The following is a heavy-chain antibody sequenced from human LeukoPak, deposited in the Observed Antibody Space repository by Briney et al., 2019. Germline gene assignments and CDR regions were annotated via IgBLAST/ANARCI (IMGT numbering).Heavy chain of an antibody. J-gene: IGHJ6*04. V-gene: IGHV1-3*01. CDR1: GYTFTSYA. CDR3: ARIPYYYGSGSYSPTFYYYGMDV. D-gene: IGHD3-10*01. CDR2: INAGNGNT. Sequence: GASVKVSCKASGYTFTSYAMHWVRQAPGQRLEWMGWINAGNGNTKYSQKFQGRVTITRDTSASTAYMELSSLRSEDTAVYYCARIPYYYGSGSYSPTFYYYGMDVWGKGTTVTVSS.